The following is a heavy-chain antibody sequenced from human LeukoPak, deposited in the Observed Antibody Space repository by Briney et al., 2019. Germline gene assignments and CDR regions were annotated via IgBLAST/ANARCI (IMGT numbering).Heavy chain of an antibody. Sequence: GGSLRLSCAASGFTFSDYAVNWVRQAPGKGLEWVSRINEGGSVISYADSVKGRFTISRENAKNTVYLQMDSLRAEDTAVYYCVRDLILTWTPGDDFDHWGQGTLVTVSS. CDR1: GFTFSDYA. CDR2: INEGGSVI. J-gene: IGHJ4*02. CDR3: VRDLILTWTPGDDFDH. V-gene: IGHV3-74*01. D-gene: IGHD3-16*01.